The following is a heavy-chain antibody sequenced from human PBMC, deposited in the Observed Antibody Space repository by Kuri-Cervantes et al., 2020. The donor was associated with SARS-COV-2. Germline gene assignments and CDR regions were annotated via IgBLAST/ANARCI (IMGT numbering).Heavy chain of an antibody. D-gene: IGHD2/OR15-2a*01. CDR2: INSDGSST. J-gene: IGHJ6*02. CDR1: GFTFSSYW. V-gene: IGHV3-74*01. CDR3: AREPEQNYYYGMDV. Sequence: GESLKISCAASGFTFSSYWMHWVRQAPGKGLVWVSRINSDGSSTSYADSVKGRFTISRDNAKNTLYLQMNSLRAEDTAVYYCAREPEQNYYYGMDVWGQGTTVTVSS.